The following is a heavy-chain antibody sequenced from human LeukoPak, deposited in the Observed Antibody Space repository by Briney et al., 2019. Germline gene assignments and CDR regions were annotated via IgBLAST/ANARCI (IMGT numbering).Heavy chain of an antibody. J-gene: IGHJ4*02. CDR3: ARGGGSYYGSYFDY. CDR1: GFTVSSNY. CDR2: IYSGGST. D-gene: IGHD1-26*01. V-gene: IGHV3-53*01. Sequence: GGSLRLSCAASGFTVSSNYMSWVRQAPGKGLEWVSAIYSGGSTYYADSVKGGFTISRDNSKNTLYLQMNSLRAEDTAVYYCARGGGSYYGSYFDYWGQGTLVTVSS.